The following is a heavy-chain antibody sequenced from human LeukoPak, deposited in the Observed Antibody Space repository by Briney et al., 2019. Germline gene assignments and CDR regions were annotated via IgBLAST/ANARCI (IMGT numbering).Heavy chain of an antibody. CDR1: GFTFNNYW. CDR3: ARDSRALPS. CDR2: IKQDGSEK. Sequence: GGSLRLSCAASGFTFNNYWMSWVRQAPGKGLEWVANIKQDGSEKYYVDSAKGRFTISRDNVKNSLYLQMNSLRADDAAMYYCARDSRALPSWGQGTLVTVSS. V-gene: IGHV3-7*01. J-gene: IGHJ4*02.